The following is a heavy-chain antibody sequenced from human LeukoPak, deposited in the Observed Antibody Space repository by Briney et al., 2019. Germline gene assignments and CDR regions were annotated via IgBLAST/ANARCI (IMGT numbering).Heavy chain of an antibody. CDR1: GFTFSSYS. Sequence: GGSLRLSCAASGFTFSSYSMNWVRQAPGKGLEWVSYISSSSSTIYYADSVKGRFTISRDNAKNSLYLQMNSLRAEDTAVYYCAKPYGSGSYFAGRNAFDIWGQGTMVTVSS. D-gene: IGHD3-10*01. CDR3: AKPYGSGSYFAGRNAFDI. J-gene: IGHJ3*02. V-gene: IGHV3-48*01. CDR2: ISSSSSTI.